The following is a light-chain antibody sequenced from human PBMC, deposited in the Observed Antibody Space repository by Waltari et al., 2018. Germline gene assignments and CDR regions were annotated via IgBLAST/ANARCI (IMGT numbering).Light chain of an antibody. J-gene: IGKJ5*01. CDR2: TAS. Sequence: DIQMIQSPSSLSTSVGDRVTITCRASQGISNSLAWYQQKPGKIPKLLIYTASTLQSGVPSRFSGSGSGTDFTLTISSLQPEDVATYYCQQYNSAPITFGPGTRLEIE. CDR1: QGISNS. V-gene: IGKV1-27*01. CDR3: QQYNSAPIT.